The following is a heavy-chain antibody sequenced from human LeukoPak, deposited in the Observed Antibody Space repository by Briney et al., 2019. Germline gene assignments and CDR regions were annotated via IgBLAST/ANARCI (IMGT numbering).Heavy chain of an antibody. CDR3: ARVKSSVVVIEPFDY. Sequence: GGSLRLSCAASGFTFSSYSMNWVRQAPGKGLEWVSSISSSSSYIYYADSVKGRFTISRDNAKNSLYLQMNSLRAEDTAVYYCARVKSSVVVIEPFDYWGQGTLVTVSS. V-gene: IGHV3-21*01. D-gene: IGHD2-21*01. J-gene: IGHJ4*02. CDR2: ISSSSSYI. CDR1: GFTFSSYS.